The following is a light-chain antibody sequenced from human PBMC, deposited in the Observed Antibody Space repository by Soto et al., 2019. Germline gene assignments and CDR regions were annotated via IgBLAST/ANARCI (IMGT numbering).Light chain of an antibody. Sequence: EIVLTQSPDILSLSPVERATLPCRASQNIDTYLDWYQQKPGQSPRLLIYGASSRATGIPDRFSGSGSGTDFTLTISRLEPEDFAVYYCQQYGSSLFGPGTKVDI. CDR1: QNIDTY. V-gene: IGKV3-20*01. CDR3: QQYGSSL. J-gene: IGKJ3*01. CDR2: GAS.